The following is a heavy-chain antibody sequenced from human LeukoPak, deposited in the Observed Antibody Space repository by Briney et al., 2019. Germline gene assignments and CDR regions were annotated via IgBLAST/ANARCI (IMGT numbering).Heavy chain of an antibody. CDR1: GFTFSDYY. CDR3: ARVGALSSSWLLY. Sequence: GRSLRLSCAASGFTFSDYYMSWIRQAPGKGLEWVSYISSSGSTIYYADSVKGRFTISRDNAKNSLYLQMNSLRAEDTAVYFCARVGALSSSWLLYWGQGTLVTVSS. D-gene: IGHD6-13*01. CDR2: ISSSGSTI. J-gene: IGHJ4*02. V-gene: IGHV3-11*04.